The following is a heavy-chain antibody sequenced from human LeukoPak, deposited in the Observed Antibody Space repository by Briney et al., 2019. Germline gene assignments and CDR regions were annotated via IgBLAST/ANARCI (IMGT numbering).Heavy chain of an antibody. CDR1: GDSISGSGYY. Sequence: PSETLSLTCTVSGDSISGSGYYCNWIRQHPGKGLEWFGYIYYSGTTYYNPSLKSRVTMSVDTSKNQFSLKLSSVTAADTAVYYCARVEGSWAFDIWGQGSMVTVSS. CDR3: ARVEGSWAFDI. J-gene: IGHJ3*02. V-gene: IGHV4-31*03. D-gene: IGHD3-10*01. CDR2: IYYSGTT.